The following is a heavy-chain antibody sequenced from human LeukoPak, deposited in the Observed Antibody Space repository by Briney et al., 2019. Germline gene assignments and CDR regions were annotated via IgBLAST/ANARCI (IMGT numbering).Heavy chain of an antibody. J-gene: IGHJ4*02. CDR3: AKDPDWGYYYDSSGYPPDY. CDR2: IIGGAGST. Sequence: GGSLRLSCAASGFSFSSDGMSWVRQAPGKGLEWVSGIIGGAGSTYYADSVKGRFTISRDNSKNTLYLQMNSLRAEDTAVYYCAKDPDWGYYYDSSGYPPDYWGQGTLVTVSS. CDR1: GFSFSSDG. V-gene: IGHV3-23*01. D-gene: IGHD3-22*01.